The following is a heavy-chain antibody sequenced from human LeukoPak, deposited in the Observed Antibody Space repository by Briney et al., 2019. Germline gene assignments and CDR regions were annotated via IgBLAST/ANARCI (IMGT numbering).Heavy chain of an antibody. CDR3: ARVLRYCSGGNCYSGGLGYMDV. Sequence: GGSLRLSCAASGFTFSDYNMRWIRQAPGKWLEWVSSISRSGSTKYYADSVKGRFTISRDNAKNSLFLQMNSLRAEDTAVYYCARVLRYCSGGNCYSGGLGYMDVWGKGTTVTISS. CDR1: GFTFSDYN. D-gene: IGHD2-15*01. CDR2: ISRSGSTK. J-gene: IGHJ6*03. V-gene: IGHV3-11*01.